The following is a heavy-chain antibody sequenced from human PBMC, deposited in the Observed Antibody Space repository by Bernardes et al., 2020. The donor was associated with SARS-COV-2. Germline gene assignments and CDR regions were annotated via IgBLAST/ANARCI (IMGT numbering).Heavy chain of an antibody. Sequence: GGSLRLSCAASGFTFSSSCLHWVRQAPGKGLVWVSRINTDGSSTSYADSVKGRFTISRDNAKNMLFLQMSGLRAEDTAMYYCARDLGYCTNGVCSPWGQGTLVTVSS. J-gene: IGHJ5*02. CDR2: INTDGSST. CDR3: ARDLGYCTNGVCSP. D-gene: IGHD2-8*01. V-gene: IGHV3-74*01. CDR1: GFTFSSSC.